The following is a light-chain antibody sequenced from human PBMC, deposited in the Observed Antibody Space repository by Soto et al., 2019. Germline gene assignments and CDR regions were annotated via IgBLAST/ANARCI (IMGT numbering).Light chain of an antibody. Sequence: QSVLTQPASVSGSPGQSITISCTGTSSDVGGYNYVSWYQQHPGKAPKLMIYEVSNRPSGVSNRFSGSKSGNTASLTISGLQAEDEADYYCSSYTSSSVVFGGGTQLT. J-gene: IGLJ2*01. CDR2: EVS. V-gene: IGLV2-14*01. CDR1: SSDVGGYNY. CDR3: SSYTSSSVV.